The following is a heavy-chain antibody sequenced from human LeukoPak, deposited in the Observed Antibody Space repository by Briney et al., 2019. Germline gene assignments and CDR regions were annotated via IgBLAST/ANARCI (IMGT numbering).Heavy chain of an antibody. V-gene: IGHV3-53*01. CDR3: ARGVEPLAANTLAY. CDR2: LYSDGNT. CDR1: GFTVITND. J-gene: IGHJ4*02. Sequence: GGSLRLSCAASGFTVITNDMTWVRHAPGKGLECVSVLYSDGNTKYADSVQGRFTISRDNSKNTLYLEMNSLSPDDTAVYYCARGVEPLAANTLAYWGQGTLVTVSS. D-gene: IGHD1-14*01.